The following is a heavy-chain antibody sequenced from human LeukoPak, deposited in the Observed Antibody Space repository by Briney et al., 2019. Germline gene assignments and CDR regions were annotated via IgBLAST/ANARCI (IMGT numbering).Heavy chain of an antibody. V-gene: IGHV4-34*01. CDR3: VQGFLGYYFDY. J-gene: IGHJ4*02. D-gene: IGHD1-26*01. CDR2: INHSGST. Sequence: SETLSLTCAVCGGSFSGYYWSWIRQPPGKGLEWIGEINHSGSTNYNPSLKSRVTISVDTSKNQFSLKLSSVTAADTAVYYCVQGFLGYYFDYWGQGTLVTVSS. CDR1: GGSFSGYY.